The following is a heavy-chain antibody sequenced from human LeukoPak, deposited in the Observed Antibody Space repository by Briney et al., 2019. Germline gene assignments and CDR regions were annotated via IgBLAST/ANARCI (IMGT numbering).Heavy chain of an antibody. D-gene: IGHD3-9*01. CDR3: ARHKFQYYDILTGYFDY. Sequence: SVKVSCKASGGTFSSYAISWVRQAPGQGLEWMGGIIPIFGTANYAQMFQGRVTITTDESTSTAYMELSSLRSEDTAVYYCARHKFQYYDILTGYFDYWGQGTLVTVSS. CDR2: IIPIFGTA. V-gene: IGHV1-69*05. J-gene: IGHJ4*02. CDR1: GGTFSSYA.